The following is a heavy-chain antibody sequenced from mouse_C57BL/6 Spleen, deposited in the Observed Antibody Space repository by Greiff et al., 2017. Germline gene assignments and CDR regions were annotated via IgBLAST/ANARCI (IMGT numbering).Heavy chain of an antibody. CDR3: TRYYGSSYYYFDY. Sequence: EVQLQQSGAELVRPGASVKLSCTASGFNIKDDYMHWVKQRPEQGLEWIGWIDPENGDTEYASKFQGKATITADTSSNTAYLQLSSLTSEDTAVYYCTRYYGSSYYYFDYWGQGTTLTVSS. J-gene: IGHJ2*01. V-gene: IGHV14-4*01. CDR2: IDPENGDT. CDR1: GFNIKDDY. D-gene: IGHD1-1*01.